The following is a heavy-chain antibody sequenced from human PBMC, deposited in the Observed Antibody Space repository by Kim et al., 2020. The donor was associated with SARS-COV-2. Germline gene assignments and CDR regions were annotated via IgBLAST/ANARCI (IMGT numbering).Heavy chain of an antibody. J-gene: IGHJ5*02. D-gene: IGHD1-26*01. V-gene: IGHV1-24*01. CDR2: FDPEDGET. Sequence: ASVKVSCKVSGYTLTELSMHWVRQAPGKGLEWMGGFDPEDGETIYAQKFQGRVTMTEDTSTDTAYMELSSLRSEDTVVYYCATARIVGAYNWFDPWGQGTLVTVSS. CDR3: ATARIVGAYNWFDP. CDR1: GYTLTELS.